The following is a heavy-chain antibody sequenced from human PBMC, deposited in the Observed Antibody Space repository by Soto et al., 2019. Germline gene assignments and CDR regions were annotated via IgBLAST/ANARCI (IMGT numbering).Heavy chain of an antibody. CDR3: ARQEAVDGYNYRSASYAFDI. V-gene: IGHV4-39*01. CDR2: IYYSGST. D-gene: IGHD5-12*01. Sequence: SETLSLTCTVSGGSISSSTYYWGWIRQPPGKGLEWIGSIYYSGSTYYNPSLKSRVTISVDTSKNQFSLKLSSVTAADTAVYYCARQEAVDGYNYRSASYAFDIWGQGTMVTVSS. J-gene: IGHJ3*02. CDR1: GGSISSSTYY.